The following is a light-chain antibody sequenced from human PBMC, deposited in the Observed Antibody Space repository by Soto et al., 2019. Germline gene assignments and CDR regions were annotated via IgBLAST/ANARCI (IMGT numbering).Light chain of an antibody. CDR3: PKYNSSPLP. V-gene: IGKV1-27*01. CDR2: AAS. CDR1: QGISNS. Sequence: IKMTQSPSSLSASVGDRVTITCRASQGISNSLAWYQQRPGKVPKLLIYAASTLQSGVPSRFSGSGSGTDFTLTISSLQPEDVSTYYCPKYNSSPLPVGGGTNVEIK. J-gene: IGKJ4*01.